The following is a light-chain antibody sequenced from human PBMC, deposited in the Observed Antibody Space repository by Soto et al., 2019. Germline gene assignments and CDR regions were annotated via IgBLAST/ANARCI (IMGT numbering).Light chain of an antibody. V-gene: IGLV2-14*01. J-gene: IGLJ1*01. CDR3: SSYTSSSTLLYV. Sequence: QSVLTQPASVSGSPGQSITISCTGTSSDVGGYTYVSWYQQHPGKAPKLMIYDVSNRPSGVSNRFSGSKSGNTASLTISGLQAEDEADYYCSSYTSSSTLLYVFGTGTKVTVI. CDR2: DVS. CDR1: SSDVGGYTY.